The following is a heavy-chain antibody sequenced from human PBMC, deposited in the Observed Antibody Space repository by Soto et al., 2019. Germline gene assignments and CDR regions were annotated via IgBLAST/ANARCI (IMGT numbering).Heavy chain of an antibody. CDR1: GGTFSSYA. Sequence: SVKVSCKASGGTFSSYAISWVRQAPGQGLEWMGGIIPIFGTANYAQKFQGRVTITADESTSTAYMELSSLRSEDTAVYYCARVLHQWLAPPGIGWFDPWGQGTMVTVSS. CDR3: ARVLHQWLAPPGIGWFDP. D-gene: IGHD6-19*01. V-gene: IGHV1-69*13. J-gene: IGHJ5*02. CDR2: IIPIFGTA.